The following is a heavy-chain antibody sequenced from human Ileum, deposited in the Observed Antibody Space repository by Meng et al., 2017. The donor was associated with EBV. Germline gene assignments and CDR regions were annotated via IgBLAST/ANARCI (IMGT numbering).Heavy chain of an antibody. J-gene: IGHJ4*02. CDR1: VGSISVINW. CDR2: MSDSGIT. CDR3: AKNGEKYFEY. V-gene: IGHV4-4*02. Sequence: QVQLPGSGPGVVHPSGTLSLTCAVSVGSISVINWWSWVRPSPEKGLEWIGEMSDSGITHYNPSLKSRVTISADKSNNQFSLKLTSVTSADTAVYFCAKNGEKYFEYWGQGTLVTVSS.